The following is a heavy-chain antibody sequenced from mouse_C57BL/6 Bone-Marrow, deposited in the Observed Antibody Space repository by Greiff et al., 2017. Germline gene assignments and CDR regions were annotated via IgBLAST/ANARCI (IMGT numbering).Heavy chain of an antibody. CDR3: ARLLRSDV. V-gene: IGHV14-2*01. CDR1: GFNIKDYY. CDR2: IDPEDGET. D-gene: IGHD1-1*01. Sequence: EVQLQQSGAELVKPGASVKLSCTASGFNIKDYYMHWVKQRTEQGLEWIGRIDPEDGETTYAPKFQGKATITADTSANTAYLQLSILTSEDTAFYYCARLLRSDVWGTGTTVTVSS. J-gene: IGHJ1*03.